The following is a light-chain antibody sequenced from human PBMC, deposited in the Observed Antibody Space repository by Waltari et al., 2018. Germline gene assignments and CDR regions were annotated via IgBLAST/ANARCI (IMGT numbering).Light chain of an antibody. J-gene: IGKJ4*01. CDR3: QQLNSYLAA. Sequence: DIQLTQSPAFLSASVGDRVTITCRTSQGATSYLAWYQVKPGKAPKLLIYAASTVESGVPSRFSGSGSGTVSTLTISSLQPEDFATYYCQQLNSYLAAFGGGTKVEIK. CDR1: QGATSY. CDR2: AAS. V-gene: IGKV1-9*01.